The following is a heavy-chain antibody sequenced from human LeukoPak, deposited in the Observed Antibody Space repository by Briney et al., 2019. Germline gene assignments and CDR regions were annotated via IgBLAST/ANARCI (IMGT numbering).Heavy chain of an antibody. J-gene: IGHJ4*02. V-gene: IGHV1-2*02. D-gene: IGHD2-15*01. CDR2: INPNSGGT. CDR3: AREYCSGGSCYSAFDY. CDR1: GYTFTGYY. Sequence: GASVKVSCKASGYTFTGYYMHWVRQAPGQGLEWMGWINPNSGGTNYAQKFQGRVTMTRYTSISTAYMELSRLRADDTAVYHCAREYCSGGSCYSAFDYWGQGTLVTVSS.